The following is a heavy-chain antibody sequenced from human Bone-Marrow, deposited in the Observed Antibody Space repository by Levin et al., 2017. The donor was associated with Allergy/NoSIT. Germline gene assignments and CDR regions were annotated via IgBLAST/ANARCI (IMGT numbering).Heavy chain of an antibody. J-gene: IGHJ3*02. V-gene: IGHV3-74*01. Sequence: LTGGSLRLSCAASGFTFSNYWMHWVRQLPGKGLAWVSRINGEGGSIRYADYVKGRFTISRDNAKNTLYLQLSSLRAEDTAIYYCARVLAVAGEWHGFDIWGQGAMVTVSS. CDR2: INGEGGSI. CDR1: GFTFSNYW. CDR3: ARVLAVAGEWHGFDI. D-gene: IGHD6-19*01.